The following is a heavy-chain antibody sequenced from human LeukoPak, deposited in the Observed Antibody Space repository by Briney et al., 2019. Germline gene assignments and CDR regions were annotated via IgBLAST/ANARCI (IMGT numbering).Heavy chain of an antibody. CDR3: ARWGRGYSYGSFDY. CDR1: GFTFSSYA. CDR2: ISGSGGST. J-gene: IGHJ4*02. Sequence: GGSLRLSCAASGFTFSSYAMSWVRQAPGKGLEWVSAISGSGGSTYYADSVKGRFTISRENAKNSLYLQMNSLRAGDTAVYYCARWGRGYSYGSFDYWGQGTLVTVSS. V-gene: IGHV3-23*01. D-gene: IGHD5-18*01.